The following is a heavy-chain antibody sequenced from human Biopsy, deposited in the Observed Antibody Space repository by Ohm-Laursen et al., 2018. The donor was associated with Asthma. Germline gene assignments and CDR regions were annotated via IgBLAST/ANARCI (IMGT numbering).Heavy chain of an antibody. CDR3: AKGGTYTTDRYDY. V-gene: IGHV3-9*01. CDR1: GFTFDDYA. CDR2: VSWNSGSI. Sequence: SSLRLSCAASGFTFDDYAMHWVRQAPGKGLEWVSGVSWNSGSIDYADSVKGRFTISRDNAKNSLYLQMNSLRGADTALYYCAKGGTYTTDRYDYWGQGSLVTVSS. J-gene: IGHJ4*02. D-gene: IGHD1-26*01.